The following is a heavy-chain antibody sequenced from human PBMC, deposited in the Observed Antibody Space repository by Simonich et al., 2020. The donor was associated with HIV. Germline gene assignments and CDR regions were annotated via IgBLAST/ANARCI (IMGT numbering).Heavy chain of an antibody. CDR3: VTDKGYCSGGSCYQDAFDI. J-gene: IGHJ3*02. CDR2: IYPGDSDT. D-gene: IGHD2-15*01. V-gene: IGHV5-51*03. CDR1: GSSFTSYW. Sequence: EVQLVQSGAEVKKPGESLKISCKGSGSSFTSYWIGWVRQMPGKGLEWMGIIYPGDSDTSNRPYFQGQGTISADKAISTAYLQWSSLKASDTAMYYCVTDKGYCSGGSCYQDAFDIWGQGTMVTVSS.